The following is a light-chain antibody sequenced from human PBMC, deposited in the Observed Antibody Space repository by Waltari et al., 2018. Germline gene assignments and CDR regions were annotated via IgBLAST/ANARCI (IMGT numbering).Light chain of an antibody. Sequence: EIVLTQSPVTLSLSPGERATLSCRASQSVSTSLAWYQHRPGQAPRLLIYDASTGATGIPARFSGSGSGTDFTLTISSLEPEDFAVYYCQRRSNSPPWTFGQGTTVEVK. CDR2: DAS. CDR3: QRRSNSPPWT. V-gene: IGKV3-11*01. J-gene: IGKJ1*01. CDR1: QSVSTS.